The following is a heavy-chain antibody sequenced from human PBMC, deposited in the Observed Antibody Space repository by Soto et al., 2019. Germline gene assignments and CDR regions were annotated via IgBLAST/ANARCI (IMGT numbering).Heavy chain of an antibody. V-gene: IGHV3-74*01. Sequence: GGSLRLSCATSGFTFSSRWMHWVRQAPGKGLVWVSYINSDGSTTTYADSVKGRFTISRDNAKNTVYLQMNSLRVDDTAVYYCARDTSYSTDYWGQGTLVTVSS. CDR3: ARDTSYSTDY. CDR2: INSDGSTT. J-gene: IGHJ4*02. CDR1: GFTFSSRW. D-gene: IGHD4-4*01.